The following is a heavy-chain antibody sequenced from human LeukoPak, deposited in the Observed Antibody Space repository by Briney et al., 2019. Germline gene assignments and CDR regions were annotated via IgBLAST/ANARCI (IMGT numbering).Heavy chain of an antibody. Sequence: PGGSLRLSCAASGFTLSRKYMSWVRQAPGKGLEWVSAISGSGGSTYYADSVKGRFTISRDNSKNTLYLQMNSLRAEDTAVYYCAKDSVSGGDTGWGQGTLVTASS. CDR2: ISGSGGST. CDR1: GFTLSRKY. V-gene: IGHV3-23*01. J-gene: IGHJ1*01. D-gene: IGHD2-21*02. CDR3: AKDSVSGGDTG.